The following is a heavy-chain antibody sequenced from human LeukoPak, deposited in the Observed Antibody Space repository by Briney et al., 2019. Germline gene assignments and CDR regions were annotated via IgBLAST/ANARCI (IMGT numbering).Heavy chain of an antibody. D-gene: IGHD2-15*01. CDR1: GFTFSSYS. Sequence: PGGSLRLSCAASGFTFSSYSMSWVRQAPGKGLEWVSYISSSSSTIYYADSVKGRFTISRDNAKNSLYLQMNSLRAEDTAVYYCAREGGGTFDYWGQGTLVTVSS. CDR2: ISSSSSTI. CDR3: AREGGGTFDY. V-gene: IGHV3-48*01. J-gene: IGHJ4*02.